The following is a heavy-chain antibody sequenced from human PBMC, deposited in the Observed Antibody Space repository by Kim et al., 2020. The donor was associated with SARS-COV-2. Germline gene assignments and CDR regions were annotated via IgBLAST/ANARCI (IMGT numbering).Heavy chain of an antibody. J-gene: IGHJ6*01. D-gene: IGHD3-22*01. CDR2: IGTAGDT. CDR3: ARDYFDNSGSYYYGMDV. Sequence: GGSLRLSCAASGFTFSSYDMHWVRQAKGKGLEWVSAIGTAGDTYYPDSVKGRFTISRENANNSLFLQMNSLRPGDTAVYYCARDYFDNSGSYYYGMDVWG. CDR1: GFTFSSYD. V-gene: IGHV3-13*01.